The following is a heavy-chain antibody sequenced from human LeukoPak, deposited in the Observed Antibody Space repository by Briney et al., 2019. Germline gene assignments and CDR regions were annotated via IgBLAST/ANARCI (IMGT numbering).Heavy chain of an antibody. V-gene: IGHV4-34*01. Sequence: PSETLSLTCAVYGGSFSGYYWSWIRQPPGKGLEWIGEINHSGSTNYNPSLKSRVTISVDTSKNQFSLKLSSVTAADTAVYYCARGSRITMVRGVRTYYYYMDVWGKGTTVTVSS. CDR1: GGSFSGYY. D-gene: IGHD3-10*01. CDR3: ARGSRITMVRGVRTYYYYMDV. CDR2: INHSGST. J-gene: IGHJ6*03.